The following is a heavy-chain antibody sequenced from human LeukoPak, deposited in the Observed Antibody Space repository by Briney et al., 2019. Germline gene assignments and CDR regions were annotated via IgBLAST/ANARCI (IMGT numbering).Heavy chain of an antibody. J-gene: IGHJ4*02. CDR1: GSTFSNYW. CDR3: ARGVDR. Sequence: GAALRLSCAASGSTFSNYWMCLLRQAPGKGLVWVSRINSDGSSTSYADSVKGRFTISRDNAKNTLYLQMNSLRAEDTAVYYCARGVDRWGQGTLVTVSS. CDR2: INSDGSST. V-gene: IGHV3-74*01. D-gene: IGHD2-2*01.